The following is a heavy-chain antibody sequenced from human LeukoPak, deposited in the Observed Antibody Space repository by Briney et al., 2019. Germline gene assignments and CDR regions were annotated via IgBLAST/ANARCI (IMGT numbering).Heavy chain of an antibody. CDR1: GFSFSTYS. CDR3: YYYDSSGFYPQTKIDY. D-gene: IGHD3-22*01. CDR2: ITGSGADT. V-gene: IGHV3-23*01. J-gene: IGHJ4*02. Sequence: GGSLTLSCAGSGFSFSTYSMNWVRQAPGKGLEWVSGITGSGADTYYADSVKGRFTISRDNSKNTLYLRMNSLRAEDTAVYYCYYYDSSGFYPQTKIDYWGQGTLVTVSS.